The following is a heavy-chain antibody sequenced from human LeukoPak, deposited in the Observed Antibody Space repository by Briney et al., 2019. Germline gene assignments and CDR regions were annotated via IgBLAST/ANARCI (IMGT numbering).Heavy chain of an antibody. D-gene: IGHD6-19*01. CDR1: GYTFSSYS. V-gene: IGHV3-21*01. CDR2: ISVGSNYI. CDR3: ARDSRQWLVDWYFDL. J-gene: IGHJ2*01. Sequence: GGSLRLSCAASGYTFSSYSINWVRQAPGKGLEWVSSISVGSNYIYYADSVRGRFSISRDDARNSLYLQMNSLRAEDTAVYYCARDSRQWLVDWYFDLWGRGTLVTVSS.